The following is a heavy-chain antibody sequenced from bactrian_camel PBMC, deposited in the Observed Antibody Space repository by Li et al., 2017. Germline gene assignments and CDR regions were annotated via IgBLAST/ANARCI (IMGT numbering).Heavy chain of an antibody. CDR2: ISSSGGMP. Sequence: VQLVESGGGLVQPGGSLRLSCAASGFKFSDHYINRVRQAPGKGLEWVSAISSSGGMPYYADSVKGRFTISRDNAKNTVYLQMNSLKPEDTAMYYCTAAAGYWAVGYQFNYWGQGTQVTVS. V-gene: IGHV3S40*01. D-gene: IGHD2*01. CDR3: TAAAGYWAVGYQFNY. CDR1: GFKFSDHY. J-gene: IGHJ4*01.